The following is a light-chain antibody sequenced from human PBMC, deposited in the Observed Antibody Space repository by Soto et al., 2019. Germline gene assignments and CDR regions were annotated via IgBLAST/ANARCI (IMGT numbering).Light chain of an antibody. CDR3: TSYTTTSAVI. CDR1: SSDIGRYNY. V-gene: IGLV2-14*01. CDR2: EVS. Sequence: LSQPASVSGSPGQSITISCTGTSSDIGRYNYVSWYQQHPGMAPQLLIYEVSDRPSGVSNRFSGSKSGNTASLTISGLQAEDEADYFCTSYTTTSAVIFGGGTKVTVL. J-gene: IGLJ2*01.